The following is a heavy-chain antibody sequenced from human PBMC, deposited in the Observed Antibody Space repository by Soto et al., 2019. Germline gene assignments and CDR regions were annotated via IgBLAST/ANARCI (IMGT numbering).Heavy chain of an antibody. CDR1: GGTFSSYA. Sequence: VASLKVSCKASGGTFSSYAISWVRQAPGQGLEWMGGIIPIFGTANYAQKFQGRVTITADKSTSTAYMELSSLRSEDTAVYYCARERDESCSSTSCPPHYYGMDVWGQGTTVTVSS. J-gene: IGHJ6*02. CDR3: ARERDESCSSTSCPPHYYGMDV. CDR2: IIPIFGTA. D-gene: IGHD2-2*01. V-gene: IGHV1-69*06.